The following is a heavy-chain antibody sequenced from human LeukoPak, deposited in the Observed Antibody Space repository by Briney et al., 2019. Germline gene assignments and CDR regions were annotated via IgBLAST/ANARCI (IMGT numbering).Heavy chain of an antibody. D-gene: IGHD2-2*01. CDR3: AKERRGCSSTSCYQGADY. CDR1: GFTFSSYA. CDR2: ISGSGDST. V-gene: IGHV3-23*01. J-gene: IGHJ4*02. Sequence: PGGSLRLSCTASGFTFSSYAMSWVRQDPGKGLEWVSAISGSGDSTYYADSVKGRFTISRDNSKNTLYLQMNSLRAEDTAVYYCAKERRGCSSTSCYQGADYWGQGTPVTVSS.